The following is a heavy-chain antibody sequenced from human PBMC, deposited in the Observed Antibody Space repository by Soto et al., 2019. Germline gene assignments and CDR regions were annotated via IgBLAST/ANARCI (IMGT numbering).Heavy chain of an antibody. Sequence: ASVKVSCKASGYTFTSYAMHWVRQAPGQRLEWMGWINAGNGNTKYSQKLQGRVTMTTDTSTSTAYMELRSLRSDDTAVYYCARDGVGYCISTRCLNWFDPWGQGTLVTVSS. CDR2: INAGNGNT. V-gene: IGHV1-3*01. J-gene: IGHJ5*02. CDR3: ARDGVGYCISTRCLNWFDP. D-gene: IGHD2-2*03. CDR1: GYTFTSYA.